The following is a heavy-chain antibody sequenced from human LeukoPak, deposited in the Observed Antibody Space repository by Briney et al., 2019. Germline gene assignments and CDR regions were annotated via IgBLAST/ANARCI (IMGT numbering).Heavy chain of an antibody. Sequence: PGGSLRLSCAASGFTFSSYAMSWVRQAPGKGLEWVPAISGSGGSTYYADSVKGRFTISRDNSKNTLYLQMNSLRAEDTAVYYCAKDLSLWFGEPLDYWGQGTLVTVSS. CDR2: ISGSGGST. D-gene: IGHD3-10*01. CDR3: AKDLSLWFGEPLDY. V-gene: IGHV3-23*01. J-gene: IGHJ4*02. CDR1: GFTFSSYA.